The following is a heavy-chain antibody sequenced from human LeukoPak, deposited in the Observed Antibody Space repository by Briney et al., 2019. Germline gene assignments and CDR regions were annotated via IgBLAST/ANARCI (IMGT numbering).Heavy chain of an antibody. CDR3: AKDAHDYSNYGWFDL. CDR2: ISGSGVNT. Sequence: GGSLRLSCAASGFSFSTSAMNWVRQAPGKGLEWVSGISGSGVNTYYAGSVKGRFTISRDNSKDSLHLHMNSLRADDTAIYYCAKDAHDYSNYGWFDLWGQGTLVTVSS. J-gene: IGHJ5*02. CDR1: GFSFSTSA. V-gene: IGHV3-23*01. D-gene: IGHD4-11*01.